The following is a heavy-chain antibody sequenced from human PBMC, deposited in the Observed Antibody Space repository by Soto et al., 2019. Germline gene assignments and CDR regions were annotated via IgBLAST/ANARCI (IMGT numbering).Heavy chain of an antibody. CDR3: ARDLIVSGGYYQYGMDV. CDR2: INVDNGNT. Sequence: RASVKVSCKASGYTFTNYAMHWVRQVPGQRLEWMGWINVDNGNTKYSQRFQGRVTFTRDTSASTAYMELSSLRAEDTAVYYCARDLIVSGGYYQYGMDVWGQGTTVTVSS. V-gene: IGHV1-3*01. J-gene: IGHJ6*02. CDR1: GYTFTNYA. D-gene: IGHD2-8*01.